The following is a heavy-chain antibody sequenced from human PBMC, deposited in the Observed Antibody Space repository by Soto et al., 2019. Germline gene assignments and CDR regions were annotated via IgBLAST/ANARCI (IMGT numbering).Heavy chain of an antibody. Sequence: SETLSLTCDVSGYPISTGFYTWAWIRQPPGKALEWIGHTYHSGSTYYNPSLKSRVTISVDRSKNQFSLKLSSVTAADTAVYYCARGLPPYGDYALDYWGQGTLVTVSS. V-gene: IGHV4-30-2*01. CDR1: GYPISTGFYT. CDR2: TYHSGST. J-gene: IGHJ4*02. D-gene: IGHD4-17*01. CDR3: ARGLPPYGDYALDY.